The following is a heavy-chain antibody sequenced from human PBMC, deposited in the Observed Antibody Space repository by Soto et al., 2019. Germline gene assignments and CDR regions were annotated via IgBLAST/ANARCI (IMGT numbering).Heavy chain of an antibody. CDR3: AIELMTTVTYYDY. CDR1: GFTFSDHY. D-gene: IGHD4-17*01. V-gene: IGHV3-72*01. J-gene: IGHJ4*02. Sequence: EVQLVESGGGLVQPGGSLRLSCAASGFTFSDHYMDWVRQAPGKGLEWVGRTRNKANSYTTEYAASVKGRFIISRDDSKNSLYLQMNSLKTEDTAVYYCAIELMTTVTYYDYWGQGTLVTVSS. CDR2: TRNKANSYTT.